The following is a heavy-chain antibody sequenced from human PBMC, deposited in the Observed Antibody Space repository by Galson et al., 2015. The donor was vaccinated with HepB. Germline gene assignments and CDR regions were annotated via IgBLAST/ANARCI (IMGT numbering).Heavy chain of an antibody. J-gene: IGHJ3*02. CDR3: AKDQTAMVRGVDAFDI. D-gene: IGHD3-10*01. V-gene: IGHV3-30*02. CDR2: IRYDGSNK. Sequence: SLRLSCAASGFTFSSYGMHWVRQAPGKGLEWVAFIRYDGSNKYYADSVKGRFTISRDNSKNTLYLQMNSLRAEDTAVYYCAKDQTAMVRGVDAFDIWGQGTMATVSS. CDR1: GFTFSSYG.